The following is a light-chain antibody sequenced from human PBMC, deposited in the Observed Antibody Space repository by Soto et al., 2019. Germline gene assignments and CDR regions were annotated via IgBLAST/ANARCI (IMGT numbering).Light chain of an antibody. J-gene: IGKJ4*01. CDR3: QQYNNV. CDR2: GAS. V-gene: IGKV1-5*01. CDR1: QNIYNY. Sequence: DTQMTQSPSTLSAAVGDRVTITCRANQNIYNYLAWYQQKAGRAPKLLIYGASSLESGVPSRFSGSGFATEFTLTICSLQPDDFATYYCQQYNNVFGGGTKVEIK.